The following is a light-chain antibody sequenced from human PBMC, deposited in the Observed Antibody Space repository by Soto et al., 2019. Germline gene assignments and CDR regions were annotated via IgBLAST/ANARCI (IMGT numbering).Light chain of an antibody. J-gene: IGKJ4*01. CDR2: DAS. Sequence: ESVLTQSPATLSLSPGDRATLSCRASQSITNSLAWYRHQPGQPPRLLIYDASKRATGIPATFIGSGSGTHFTLTISRLEPEDFGLYYCQQRSNWPSVTFGGGTKVEIK. V-gene: IGKV3-11*01. CDR3: QQRSNWPSVT. CDR1: QSITNS.